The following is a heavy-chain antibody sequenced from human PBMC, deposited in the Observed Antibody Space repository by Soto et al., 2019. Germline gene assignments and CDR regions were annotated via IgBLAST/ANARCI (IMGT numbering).Heavy chain of an antibody. V-gene: IGHV3-48*04. CDR3: ARDLSTMGRGVIIPYYYYGMDV. CDR2: IISSSSTI. D-gene: IGHD3-10*01. J-gene: IGHJ6*02. Sequence: QLGGSLSLSCASSGFTFSSYSMNWVRQAPGKGLDWFSYIISSSSTIYYADSVKGRFTSSRANAKNSLYLQMNSLRAEATAVYYCARDLSTMGRGVIIPYYYYGMDVWGQGTTVTVSS. CDR1: GFTFSSYS.